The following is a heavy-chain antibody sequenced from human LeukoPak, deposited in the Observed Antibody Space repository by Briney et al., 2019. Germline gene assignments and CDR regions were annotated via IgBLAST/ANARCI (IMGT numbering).Heavy chain of an antibody. J-gene: IGHJ6*02. V-gene: IGHV1-18*01. D-gene: IGHD3-9*01. CDR1: GYTFTSYG. CDR2: ISAYNGNT. Sequence: EASVKVSCKASGYTFTSYGISWVRQAPGQGLEWMGWISAYNGNTNYAQKLQGRVTMTTDTSTSTAYMELRSLRSDDTAVYYCARDLGGLDWGHYYYYYGMDVWGQGTTVTVSS. CDR3: ARDLGGLDWGHYYYYYGMDV.